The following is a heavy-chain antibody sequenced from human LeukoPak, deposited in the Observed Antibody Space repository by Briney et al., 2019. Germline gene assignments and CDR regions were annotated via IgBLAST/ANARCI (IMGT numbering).Heavy chain of an antibody. J-gene: IGHJ6*03. CDR1: GFTFDDYG. CDR3: AKNGPGSYMDV. D-gene: IGHD4-17*01. CDR2: INWNGGST. Sequence: GGSLRLSCAASGFTFDDYGMSWVRQAPGKGLEWVSGINWNGGSTGYADSLKGRFTISRDNAKNSLYLPMNSLRAEDTAFYYCAKNGPGSYMDVWGKGTTVTVSS. V-gene: IGHV3-20*04.